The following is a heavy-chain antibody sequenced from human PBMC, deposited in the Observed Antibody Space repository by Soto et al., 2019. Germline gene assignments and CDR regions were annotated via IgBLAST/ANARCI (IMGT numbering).Heavy chain of an antibody. CDR2: ISTNDGNT. Sequence: QAQLVQSGAELKKPGASVRVSCKASGYTFTTYGITWVRQAPGQGLEWMGWISTNDGNTNYAQKVQGRVTMTTDTSTSTAYMELRSLRSDATAVYYCASGGGRGSYIYWGKGTQVTVSS. V-gene: IGHV1-18*01. CDR1: GYTFTTYG. J-gene: IGHJ4*02. D-gene: IGHD1-26*01. CDR3: ASGGGRGSYIY.